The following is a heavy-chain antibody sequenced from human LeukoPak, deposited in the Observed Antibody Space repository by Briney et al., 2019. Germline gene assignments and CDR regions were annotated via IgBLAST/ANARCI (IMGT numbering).Heavy chain of an antibody. D-gene: IGHD3-22*01. CDR1: GFIVSSNY. CDR3: ASAPSNYDSIDAFDI. V-gene: IGHV3-66*01. J-gene: IGHJ3*02. Sequence: GGSLRLSCAASGFIVSSNYMSWVRQAPGKGLEWVSVIYSGGSTYYADSVKGRFTISRDNSKNTLYLQMNSLRAEDTAVYYCASAPSNYDSIDAFDIWGQGTMVTVSS. CDR2: IYSGGST.